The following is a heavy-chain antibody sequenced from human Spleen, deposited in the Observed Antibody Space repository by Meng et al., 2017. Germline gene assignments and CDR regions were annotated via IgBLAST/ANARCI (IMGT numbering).Heavy chain of an antibody. V-gene: IGHV4-34*01. J-gene: IGHJ4*02. CDR1: GGSFSDYY. CDR2: INHSGST. CDR3: ARGPTTMAHDFDY. D-gene: IGHD4-11*01. Sequence: SETLSLTCVVSGGSFSDYYWSWIRQPPGKGLEWIGEINHSGSTNYNSSLESRATISVDTSQNNLSLKLSSVTAADSAVYYCARGPTTMAHDFDYWGQGTQVTVSS.